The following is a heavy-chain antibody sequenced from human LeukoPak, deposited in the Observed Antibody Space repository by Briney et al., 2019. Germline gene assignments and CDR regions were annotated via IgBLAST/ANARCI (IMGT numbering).Heavy chain of an antibody. D-gene: IGHD5-18*01. Sequence: PSETLSLSCAVYGGSFSGYYWSWIRQPPGKGLEWIGEINHSGSTNYNPSLKSRATISLDTPNHQFSLKLTSVTAADTAVYYCARHVGIHLWSLYFDYWGQGSLVTVSS. CDR3: ARHVGIHLWSLYFDY. V-gene: IGHV4-34*01. CDR1: GGSFSGYY. J-gene: IGHJ4*02. CDR2: INHSGST.